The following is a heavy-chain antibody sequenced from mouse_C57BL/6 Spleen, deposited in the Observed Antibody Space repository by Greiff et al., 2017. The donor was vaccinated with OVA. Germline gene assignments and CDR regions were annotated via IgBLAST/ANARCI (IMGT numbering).Heavy chain of an antibody. V-gene: IGHV1-66*01. J-gene: IGHJ3*01. CDR3: AREEGDYYGSSYVRFAY. D-gene: IGHD1-1*01. Sequence: VQLQQSGPELVKPGASVKISCKASGYNFTSYYIHWVKQRPGQGLEWIGWIYPGSGNTKYNEKFKGKATLTADTSSSTAYMQLSSLSSEDSAVYYCAREEGDYYGSSYVRFAYWGQGTLVTVSA. CDR1: GYNFTSYY. CDR2: IYPGSGNT.